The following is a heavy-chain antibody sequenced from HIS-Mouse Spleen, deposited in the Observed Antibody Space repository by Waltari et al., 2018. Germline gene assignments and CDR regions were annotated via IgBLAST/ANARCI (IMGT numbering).Heavy chain of an antibody. J-gene: IGHJ4*02. CDR2: IKSKTDGGKT. V-gene: IGHV3-15*01. Sequence: EVQLVESGGGLVKPGGSLRLSCAASGFTFSNAWMSWVRQAPGKGLEWVGRIKSKTDGGKTDYAAPVKGRFTISRDDSKNTLYLQMNSLKTEDTAVYYCTTEGRPVGATRGGFDYWGQGTLVTVSS. CDR3: TTEGRPVGATRGGFDY. D-gene: IGHD1-26*01. CDR1: GFTFSNAW.